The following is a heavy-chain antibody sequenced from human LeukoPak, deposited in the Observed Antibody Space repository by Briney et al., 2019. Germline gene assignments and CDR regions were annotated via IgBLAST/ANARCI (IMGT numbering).Heavy chain of an antibody. CDR3: ARDSPFEWDVLGDSFDI. V-gene: IGHV1-2*02. CDR1: GYTFTGYY. D-gene: IGHD1-26*01. J-gene: IGHJ3*02. CDR2: INPNSGGT. Sequence: ASVKVSCKASGYTFTGYYMHWVRQAPGQGLEWMGWINPNSGGTNYAQKFQGRVTMTRDTSISTAYMELSRLRSDDTAVYYCARDSPFEWDVLGDSFDIWGQGTVGTVS.